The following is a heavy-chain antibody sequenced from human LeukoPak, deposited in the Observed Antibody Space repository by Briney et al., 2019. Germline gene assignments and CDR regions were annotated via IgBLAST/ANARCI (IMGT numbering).Heavy chain of an antibody. CDR1: GGSISSVSYY. CDR3: ARDGSGYAYGYGVGIDY. D-gene: IGHD5-18*01. V-gene: IGHV4-61*02. Sequence: SETLSLTCTVSGGSISSVSYYWSWIRQPAGKGLEWIGRIHSSGSSNYTPSLKSRVTISVDTSKSQFSMELSSVTAADTAFYYCARDGSGYAYGYGVGIDYWGQGTLVTVSS. J-gene: IGHJ4*02. CDR2: IHSSGSS.